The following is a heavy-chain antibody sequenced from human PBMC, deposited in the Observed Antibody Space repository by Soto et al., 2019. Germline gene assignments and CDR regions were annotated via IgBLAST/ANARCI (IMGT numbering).Heavy chain of an antibody. Sequence: ASVNVSFKASGYTFTSYGISWVRQAPGQGLEWMGWISAYNGKTNYAQKLQGRVTMTTDTSTSTAYMELRSLRSDDTAVYYCGSETGREELLGRKLDYCGHWTLVTVS. CDR2: ISAYNGKT. V-gene: IGHV1-18*04. D-gene: IGHD3-10*01. J-gene: IGHJ4*03. CDR1: GYTFTSYG. CDR3: GSETGREELLGRKLDY.